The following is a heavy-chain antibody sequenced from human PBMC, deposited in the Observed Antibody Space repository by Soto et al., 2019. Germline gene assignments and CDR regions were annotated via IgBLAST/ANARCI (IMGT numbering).Heavy chain of an antibody. CDR1: GGSISSGGYS. CDR3: PREGYNFGPFDY. D-gene: IGHD5-18*01. Sequence: SETLSLTCAVSGGSISSGGYSWSWIRQPPGKGLEWIGYIYHSGSTYYNPSLKSRVTISVDRSKNQFSLKFNSVTAADTAVYYCPREGYNFGPFDYWGQGALVTVSS. V-gene: IGHV4-30-2*01. J-gene: IGHJ4*02. CDR2: IYHSGST.